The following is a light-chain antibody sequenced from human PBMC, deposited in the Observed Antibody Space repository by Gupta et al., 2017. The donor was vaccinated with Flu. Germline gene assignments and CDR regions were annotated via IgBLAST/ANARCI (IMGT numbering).Light chain of an antibody. Sequence: SYDLIQSPSVSVSPGQTASVTCSGDKLGNKYASWYQQKPGQSPVLVIYQDNKRPSGIPERFSGSNSGNTATLTISGTQAMDEADYYCQAWDSSTVVFGGGTKLTVL. CDR1: KLGNKY. J-gene: IGLJ2*01. CDR3: QAWDSSTVV. CDR2: QDN. V-gene: IGLV3-1*01.